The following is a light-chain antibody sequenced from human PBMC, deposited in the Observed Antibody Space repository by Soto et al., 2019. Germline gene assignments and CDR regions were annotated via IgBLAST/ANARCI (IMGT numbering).Light chain of an antibody. CDR3: QPRTFFT. J-gene: IGKJ3*01. CDR1: QSVSSY. V-gene: IGKV3-11*01. CDR2: DAS. Sequence: EFVLTQSPATLSLSPGERATLSCRASQSVSSYLAWYQQKPGQAPRLLIYDASNRAPGIPARFSGSGSGTDFTLTINSLEPEDFAVYYCQPRTFFTFGPGTKVDLK.